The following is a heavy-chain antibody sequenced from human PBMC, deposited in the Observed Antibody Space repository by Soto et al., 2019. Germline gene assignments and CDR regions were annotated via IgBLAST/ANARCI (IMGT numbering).Heavy chain of an antibody. CDR3: TRVRDSNDY. CDR1: GFTFSSYE. CDR2: IRSSGRSI. D-gene: IGHD3-22*01. Sequence: PGGSLRLSCVGSGFTFSSYEMNWVRQAPGKGLEWVSNIRSSGRSINYADSVKGRFTISRDNAKNSLYLQMNSLRAEDTAVYYCTRVRDSNDYWGQGTLDTVSS. J-gene: IGHJ4*02. V-gene: IGHV3-48*03.